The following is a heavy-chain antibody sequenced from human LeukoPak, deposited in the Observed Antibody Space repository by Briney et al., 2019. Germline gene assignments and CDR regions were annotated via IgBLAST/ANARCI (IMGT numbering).Heavy chain of an antibody. V-gene: IGHV3-23*01. CDR2: ICGSGGST. CDR3: AKWGSRGVLHCGMDV. J-gene: IGHJ6*02. Sequence: GGSLRLSCAASGFTFSSYAMSWVRQAPGKGLEWVADICGSGGSTYYADSVKGRFTISRDNSKNTLYLQMNSLRAEDTAVYFCAKWGSRGVLHCGMDVWGQGTTVTVSS. CDR1: GFTFSSYA. D-gene: IGHD3-10*01.